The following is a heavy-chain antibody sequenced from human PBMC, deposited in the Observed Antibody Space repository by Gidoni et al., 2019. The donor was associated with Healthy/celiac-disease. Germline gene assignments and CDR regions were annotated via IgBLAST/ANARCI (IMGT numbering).Heavy chain of an antibody. D-gene: IGHD3-10*01. CDR2: ISYDGSNK. CDR3: ARDGYYYGSGSRNYYGMDV. CDR1: GFTFSSYG. Sequence: QVQLVESGGGVVQPARSLRLSCAASGFTFSSYGLPWVRQAPGKGLEWVAVISYDGSNKYYADSVKGRFTISRDNSKNTLYLQMNSLRAEDTAVYYCARDGYYYGSGSRNYYGMDVWGQGTTVTVSS. V-gene: IGHV3-30*03. J-gene: IGHJ6*02.